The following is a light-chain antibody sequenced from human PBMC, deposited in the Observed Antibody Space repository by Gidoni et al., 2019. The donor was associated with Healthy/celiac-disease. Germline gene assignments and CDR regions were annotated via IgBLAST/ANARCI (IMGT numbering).Light chain of an antibody. CDR1: QSVSNY. V-gene: IGKV3-11*01. CDR3: QQRSNWPQT. Sequence: EIVLTQSPATLSLSPGERATLSCRASQSVSNYLAWYQQKPGQAPRLLIYDASNRATGIPARFSSREPEDFAGYYCQQRSNWPQTFGQGTKVEIK. CDR2: DAS. J-gene: IGKJ1*01.